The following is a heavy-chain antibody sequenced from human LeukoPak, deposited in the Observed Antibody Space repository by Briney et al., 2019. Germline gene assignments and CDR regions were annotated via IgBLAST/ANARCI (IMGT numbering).Heavy chain of an antibody. CDR3: ARRDGNYDSSGYYLIGFDI. V-gene: IGHV5-51*01. J-gene: IGHJ3*02. CDR1: GSIFTTYW. Sequence: GASLKISCQGSGSIFTTYWIGWVRQLPGKGLEWMGIIYPADSKIIYSPSFQGQVTMSADKSTSTAYLQWSSLKASDTAMYYCARRDGNYDSSGYYLIGFDIWGQGTMVTVSS. D-gene: IGHD3-22*01. CDR2: IYPADSKI.